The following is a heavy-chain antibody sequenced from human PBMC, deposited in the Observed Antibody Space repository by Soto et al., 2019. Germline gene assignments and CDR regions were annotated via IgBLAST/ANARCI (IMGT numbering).Heavy chain of an antibody. CDR1: GYTFTSYG. V-gene: IGHV1-18*01. J-gene: IGHJ4*02. Sequence: QVQLVQSGAEVKKPGASVKVSCKASGYTFTSYGISWVRQAPGQGLEWMGWLSTYKGNTNYAQKLQGRVTMTTDTSTSTVYMELRSLRSDDTAVYYCAKEGGVGVYSFDYWGQGTLVTVSS. CDR3: AKEGGVGVYSFDY. D-gene: IGHD3-10*01. CDR2: LSTYKGNT.